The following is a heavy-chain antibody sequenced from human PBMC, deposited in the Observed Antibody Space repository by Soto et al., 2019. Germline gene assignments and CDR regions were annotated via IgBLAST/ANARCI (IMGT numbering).Heavy chain of an antibody. V-gene: IGHV3-21*01. CDR2: ISSSSSYI. CDR3: AREEVDVDTAMGSYYYYGMDV. CDR1: GFTFSSYS. J-gene: IGHJ6*02. Sequence: EVQLVESGGGLVKPGGSLRLSCAASGFTFSSYSMNWVRQAPGKRLEWVSSISSSSSYIYYADSVKGRFTISRDNAKNSLYLQMNSLRAEDTAVYYCAREEVDVDTAMGSYYYYGMDVWGQGTTVTVSS. D-gene: IGHD5-18*01.